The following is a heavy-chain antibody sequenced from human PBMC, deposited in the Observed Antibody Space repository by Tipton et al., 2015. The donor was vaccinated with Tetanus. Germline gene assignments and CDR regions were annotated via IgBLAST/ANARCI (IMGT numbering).Heavy chain of an antibody. J-gene: IGHJ5*02. CDR1: GGSISDYY. V-gene: IGHV4-4*07. CDR2: IYISGKT. D-gene: IGHD1-26*01. CDR3: ARGGGTVGSIPLYSWLDP. Sequence: TLSLTCTVSGGSISDYYWSWIRQHAGKGLEWIGRIYISGKTYYNPSLKSRITMSVDTSKNQFSLKLSSVTAADTAVYYCARGGGTVGSIPLYSWLDPWGQGALVTVSS.